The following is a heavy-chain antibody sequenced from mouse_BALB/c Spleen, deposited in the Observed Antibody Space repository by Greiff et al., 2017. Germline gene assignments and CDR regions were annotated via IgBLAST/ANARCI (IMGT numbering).Heavy chain of an antibody. V-gene: IGHV1-87*01. D-gene: IGHD2-1*01. CDR2: IYPGDGDT. J-gene: IGHJ3*01. CDR1: GYTFTSYW. CDR3: ARRDGNSLWFAY. Sequence: QVQLQQSGAELARPGASVKLSCKASGYTFTSYWMQWVKQRPGQGLEWIGAIYPGDGDTRYTQKFKGKATLTADKSSSTAYMQLSSLASEDSAVYYCARRDGNSLWFAYWGQGTLVTVSA.